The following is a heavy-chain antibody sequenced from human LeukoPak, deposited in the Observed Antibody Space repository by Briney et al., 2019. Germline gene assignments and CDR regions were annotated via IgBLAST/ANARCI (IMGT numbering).Heavy chain of an antibody. Sequence: PSETLSLTCTVSGGSISSYYWSWIRQPPGKGLEWLGYIYYSGLTNYNPSLKCRVTISVHTSKIQFSLKLSSVTAADTAVYYCARHYYDSSGYLLFFDYWGQGTLVTVSS. CDR1: GGSISSYY. D-gene: IGHD3-22*01. CDR3: ARHYYDSSGYLLFFDY. CDR2: IYYSGLT. V-gene: IGHV4-59*08. J-gene: IGHJ4*02.